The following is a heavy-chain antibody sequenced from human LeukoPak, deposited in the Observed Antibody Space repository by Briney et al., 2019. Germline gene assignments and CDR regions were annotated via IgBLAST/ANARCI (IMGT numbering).Heavy chain of an antibody. CDR1: GFTFSDYY. V-gene: IGHV3-11*01. D-gene: IGHD2-2*01. Sequence: GGSLRLSCAASGFTFSDYYMSWIRQAPGKGLEWVSYISSSGSTIYYADSVKGRFTISRDNAKNSLYLQMNSLRAEDAAIYYCARGLPATLLDYWGQGTLVTVSS. CDR3: ARGLPATLLDY. CDR2: ISSSGSTI. J-gene: IGHJ4*02.